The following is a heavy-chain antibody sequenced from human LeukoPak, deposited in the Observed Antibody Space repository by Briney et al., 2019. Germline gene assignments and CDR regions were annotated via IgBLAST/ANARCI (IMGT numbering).Heavy chain of an antibody. D-gene: IGHD3-16*02. V-gene: IGHV3-48*03. CDR1: GFTFSSYE. CDR2: ISSSGSTI. Sequence: GGSLRLSCAASGFTFSSYEMNWVRQAPGKELEWVSYISSSGSTIYYADSVKGRFTISRDNAKNSLYLQMNSLRAEDTAVYYCARSGYDYVWGSYRLRRLVDYWGQGTLVTVSS. CDR3: ARSGYDYVWGSYRLRRLVDY. J-gene: IGHJ4*02.